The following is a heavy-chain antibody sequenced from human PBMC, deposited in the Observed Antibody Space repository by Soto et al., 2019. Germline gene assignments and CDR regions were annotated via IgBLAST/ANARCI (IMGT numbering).Heavy chain of an antibody. CDR1: GYTFTSYY. D-gene: IGHD3-16*02. V-gene: IGHV1-46*03. Sequence: ASVKVSCKASGYTFTSYYMHWVRQAPGQELEWMGIINPSGGSTSYAQKFQGRVTMTRDTSTSTVYMELSSLRSEDTAVYYCARDGSYDYIWGSYRDFDYWGQGTLVTVSS. J-gene: IGHJ4*02. CDR2: INPSGGST. CDR3: ARDGSYDYIWGSYRDFDY.